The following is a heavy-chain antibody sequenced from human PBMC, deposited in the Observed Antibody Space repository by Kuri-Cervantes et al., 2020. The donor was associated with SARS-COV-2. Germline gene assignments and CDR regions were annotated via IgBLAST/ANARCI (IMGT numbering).Heavy chain of an antibody. D-gene: IGHD3-16*01. J-gene: IGHJ5*02. CDR1: GGSISNYY. CDR2: VSFDGST. V-gene: IGHV4-59*01. Sequence: ESLKISCTVSGGSISNYYWNWIRQAPGNQMEWIGFVSFDGSTNYNPSLKSRVTISIDTSKNQFSLNFNSVTAADTAVYFCAREAGGWFDPWGQGALVTVSS. CDR3: AREAGGWFDP.